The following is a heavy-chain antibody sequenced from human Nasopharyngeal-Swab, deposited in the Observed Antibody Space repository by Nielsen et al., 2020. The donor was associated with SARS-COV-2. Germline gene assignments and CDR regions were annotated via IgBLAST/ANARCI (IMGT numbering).Heavy chain of an antibody. CDR2: ISSSSSYI. D-gene: IGHD6-19*01. CDR1: GFTFDDYA. Sequence: GESLKISCAASGFTFDDYAMHWVRQAPGKGLEWVSSISSSSSYIYYADSVKGRFTISRDNAKNSLYLQMNSLRAEDTTVYYCARNPSPPYSSGWFDYWGQGTLVTVSS. V-gene: IGHV3-21*01. CDR3: ARNPSPPYSSGWFDY. J-gene: IGHJ5*01.